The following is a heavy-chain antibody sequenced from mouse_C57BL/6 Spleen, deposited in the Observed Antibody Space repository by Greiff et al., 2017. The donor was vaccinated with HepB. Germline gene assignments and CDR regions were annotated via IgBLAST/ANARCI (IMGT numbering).Heavy chain of an antibody. D-gene: IGHD1-1*01. CDR1: GYTFTEYT. V-gene: IGHV1-62-2*01. CDR2: FYPGSGSI. J-gene: IGHJ4*01. Sequence: QVHVKQSGAELVKPGASVKLSCKASGYTFTEYTIHWVKQRSGQGLEWIGWFYPGSGSIKYNEKFKDKATLTADKSSSTVYMELSRLTSEDSAVYFVARHDDYYGSSREAMDYWGQGTSGTVSS. CDR3: ARHDDYYGSSREAMDY.